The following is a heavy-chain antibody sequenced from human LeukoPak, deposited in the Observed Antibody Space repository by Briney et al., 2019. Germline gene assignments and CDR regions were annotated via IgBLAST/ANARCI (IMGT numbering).Heavy chain of an antibody. D-gene: IGHD3-22*01. V-gene: IGHV3-33*01. J-gene: IGHJ4*02. CDR3: ARARDNYDESGHSALDH. CDR1: GFIFRTFG. Sequence: GGSLRLSCAASGFIFRTFGMHWVRQAPGKGLQWVASIWYDESNKYYADSVKGRFTTSRDNFKNTLYLQMDSLRAEDTAMYYRARARDNYDESGHSALDHWGQGTLVTVSS. CDR2: IWYDESNK.